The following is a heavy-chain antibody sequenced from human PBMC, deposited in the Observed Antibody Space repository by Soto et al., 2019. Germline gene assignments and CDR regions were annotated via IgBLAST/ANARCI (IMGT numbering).Heavy chain of an antibody. V-gene: IGHV1-69*01. D-gene: IGHD3-22*01. CDR1: GGTFSSYA. J-gene: IGHJ3*02. CDR3: ARDAPNYYDSSGYYFAFDI. CDR2: IIPIFGTA. Sequence: QVQLVQSGAEVKKPGSSVKVSCKASGGTFSSYAISWVRQSPVQGLEWMGGIIPIFGTANYAQKFQGRVTITADESTSTAYMELSSLRSEDTAVYYCARDAPNYYDSSGYYFAFDIWGQGTMVTVSS.